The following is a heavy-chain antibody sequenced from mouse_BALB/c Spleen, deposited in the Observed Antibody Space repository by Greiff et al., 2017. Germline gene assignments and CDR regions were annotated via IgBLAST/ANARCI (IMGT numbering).Heavy chain of an antibody. CDR1: GDSITSGY. CDR2: ISYSGST. D-gene: IGHD2-14*01. V-gene: IGHV3-8*02. CDR3: ARLEDRYDGGYAMDY. Sequence: EVHLVESGPSLVKPSQTLSLTCSVTGDSITSGYWNWIRKFPGNKLEYMGYISYSGSTYYNPSLKSRISITRDTSKNQYYLQLNSVTTEDTATYYCARLEDRYDGGYAMDYWGQGTSVTVSS. J-gene: IGHJ4*01.